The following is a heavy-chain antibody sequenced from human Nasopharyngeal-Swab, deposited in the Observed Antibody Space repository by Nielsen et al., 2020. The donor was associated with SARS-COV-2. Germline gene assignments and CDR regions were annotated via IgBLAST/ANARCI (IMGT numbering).Heavy chain of an antibody. J-gene: IGHJ6*02. CDR3: ARDRRAQSGRGFGEPWNYYGMDV. CDR1: GGSISSGGYY. D-gene: IGHD3-10*01. V-gene: IGHV4-31*03. Sequence: SETLSLTCTVSGGSISSGGYYWSWICQHPGKGLEWIGYIYYSGSTYYNPSLKSRVTISVDTSKNQFSLKLSSVTAADTAVYYCARDRRAQSGRGFGEPWNYYGMDVWGQGTTVTVSS. CDR2: IYYSGST.